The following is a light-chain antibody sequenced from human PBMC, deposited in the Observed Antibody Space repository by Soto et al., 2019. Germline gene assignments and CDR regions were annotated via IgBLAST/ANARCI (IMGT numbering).Light chain of an antibody. CDR3: QQYINRWT. CDR2: KAS. V-gene: IGKV1-5*03. Sequence: DIQMTQSPSTLSASVGDRVTITCRASQSISTWLAWYQQKPGKAPKLLIYKASSLESGVPSRFSGSGSGTEFTLTISSLQPDDFATYYCQQYINRWTFGQGTMV. J-gene: IGKJ1*01. CDR1: QSISTW.